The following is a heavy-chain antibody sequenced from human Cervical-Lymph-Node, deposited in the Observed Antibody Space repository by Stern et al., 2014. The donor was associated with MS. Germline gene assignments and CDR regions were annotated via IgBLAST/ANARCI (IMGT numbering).Heavy chain of an antibody. CDR2: TSYDGRNK. V-gene: IGHV3-30*18. D-gene: IGHD3-10*01. CDR1: GFSFSAYG. J-gene: IGHJ6*02. CDR3: AKDRVGYYYGMDV. Sequence: VQLEESGGGVVQPGRSLRLSCAASGFSFSAYGMHWVRQTPGKGLEWVAVTSYDGRNKDYAASVKGRFTISRDNSKNPLYLQMNRLSAEDTAVYYCAKDRVGYYYGMDVWGQGTTVTVSS.